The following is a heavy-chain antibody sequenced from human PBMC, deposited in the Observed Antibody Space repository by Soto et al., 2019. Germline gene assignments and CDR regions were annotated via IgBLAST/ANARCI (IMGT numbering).Heavy chain of an antibody. CDR1: GFTFSSYA. V-gene: IGHV3-23*01. CDR3: AKRRGAGGHFDY. Sequence: DVQLLESGGGLVQPEGSLRLSCAASGFTFSSYAMGWVRQGPGKGLEWVAVVSSGGSTHYADAVRGRFTISRDNSKNTQSLHMNSLTAEDTAVYFCAKRRGAGGHFDYWGQGALVTVSS. CDR2: VSSGGST. J-gene: IGHJ4*02. D-gene: IGHD2-15*01.